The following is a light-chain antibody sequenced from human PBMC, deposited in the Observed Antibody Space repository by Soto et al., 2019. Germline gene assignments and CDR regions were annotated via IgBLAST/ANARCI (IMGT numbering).Light chain of an antibody. CDR3: CSYGGRIYV. CDR1: SSDVGSYNH. Sequence: QSALTQPASVSGSPGQSITISCTGTSSDVGSYNHVSWYQQHPGKAPKLMIYEVSKRPSGVSNRFSGSKSGNTASLTIFGLQDEDESDCYCCSYGGRIYVFGTGTKLTVL. J-gene: IGLJ1*01. CDR2: EVS. V-gene: IGLV2-23*02.